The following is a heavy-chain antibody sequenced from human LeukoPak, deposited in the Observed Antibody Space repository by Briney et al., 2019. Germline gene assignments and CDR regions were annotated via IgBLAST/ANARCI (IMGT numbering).Heavy chain of an antibody. CDR2: INPSGGST. CDR3: ARTGGYSYGDSGHFDY. D-gene: IGHD5-18*01. J-gene: IGHJ4*02. CDR1: GYTFTNYY. V-gene: IGHV1-46*01. Sequence: ASVKVSCKASGYTFTNYYIHWVRQAPGQGLEWMAIINPSGGSTSHAQKFQGRVTMTRVTSTSTVYMELSSLRYEDTAVYYCARTGGYSYGDSGHFDYWGQGTLVTVSS.